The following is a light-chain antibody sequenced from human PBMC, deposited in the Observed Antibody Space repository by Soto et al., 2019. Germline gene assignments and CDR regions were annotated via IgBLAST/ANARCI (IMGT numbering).Light chain of an antibody. CDR3: QQYGGSLYS. CDR1: QSVSNNY. J-gene: IGKJ2*03. V-gene: IGKV3-20*01. CDR2: GAS. Sequence: EVVLTQSPGTLSLSPVERGTLSFRSSQSVSNNYLAWYQLRPGQAPRLLIYGASRRATGIPDRFSGSGSGTDFTLTISRLEPEDFAVYYCQQYGGSLYSFGQGTKVDIK.